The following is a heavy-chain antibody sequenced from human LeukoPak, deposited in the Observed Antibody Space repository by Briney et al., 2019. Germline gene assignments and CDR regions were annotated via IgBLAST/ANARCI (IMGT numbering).Heavy chain of an antibody. D-gene: IGHD1-26*01. J-gene: IGHJ4*02. V-gene: IGHV4-34*01. CDR3: ARKVPSGSYFAGKYYFDY. CDR1: SGSFSGYY. Sequence: SETLSLTCAVYSGSFSGYYWSWIRQPPGKGLEWIGEINHSGSTNYNPSLKSRVTISVDTSKNQFSLKLSSVTAADTAVYYCARKVPSGSYFAGKYYFDYWGQGTLVTVSS. CDR2: INHSGST.